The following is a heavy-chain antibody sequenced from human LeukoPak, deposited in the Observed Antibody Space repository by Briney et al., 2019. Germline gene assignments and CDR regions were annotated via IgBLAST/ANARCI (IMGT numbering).Heavy chain of an antibody. Sequence: GGSLRLSCAASGFAFGSFAMSWVRRAPGKGREWGSGIINSGGSTYYSDSGKGRFTISRDNSRKTLYLQMNSLRAEDTAVYYCAKSSSYGYPYYFDYWGQRTLVTVSS. J-gene: IGHJ4*02. CDR2: IINSGGST. V-gene: IGHV3-23*01. CDR1: GFAFGSFA. D-gene: IGHD5-18*01. CDR3: AKSSSYGYPYYFDY.